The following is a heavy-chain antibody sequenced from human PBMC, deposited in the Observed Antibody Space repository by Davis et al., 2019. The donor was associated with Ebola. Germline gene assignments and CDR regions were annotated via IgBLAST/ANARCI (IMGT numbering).Heavy chain of an antibody. Sequence: PGGSLRLSCAASGFTFSSYAMSWVRQAPGKGLEWVSAISGSGGSTYYADSVKGRFTISRDNSKNTLYLQMNSLRAEDTAVYYCAKRLAQLGGYGMDVWGQGTTVTVSS. V-gene: IGHV3-23*01. D-gene: IGHD6-19*01. J-gene: IGHJ6*02. CDR1: GFTFSSYA. CDR2: ISGSGGST. CDR3: AKRLAQLGGYGMDV.